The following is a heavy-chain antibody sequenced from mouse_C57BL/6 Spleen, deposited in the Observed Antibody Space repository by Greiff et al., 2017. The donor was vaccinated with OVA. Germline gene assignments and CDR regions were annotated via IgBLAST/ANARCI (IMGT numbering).Heavy chain of an antibody. CDR3: ANDYFDY. CDR1: GFTFSDYG. CDR2: ISSGSSTI. V-gene: IGHV5-17*01. J-gene: IGHJ2*01. Sequence: EVKVEESGGGLVKPGGSLKLSCAASGFTFSDYGMHWVRQAPEKGLEWVAYISSGSSTIYYADTVKGRFTISRDNAKNTLFLQMTSLRSEDTAMYYCANDYFDYWGQGTTLTVSS.